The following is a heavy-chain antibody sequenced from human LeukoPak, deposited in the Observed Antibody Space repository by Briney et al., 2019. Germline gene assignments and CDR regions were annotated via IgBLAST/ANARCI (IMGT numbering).Heavy chain of an antibody. V-gene: IGHV4-39*07. Sequence: SETLSLTCTVSGGSISSSSYYWGWIRQPPGKGLEWIGRIYTSGSTNYNPSLKSRVTISVDTSKNQFSLKLSSVTAADTAVYYCARVGDYYYMDVWGKGTTVTASS. CDR3: ARVGDYYYMDV. J-gene: IGHJ6*03. CDR1: GGSISSSSYY. CDR2: IYTSGST.